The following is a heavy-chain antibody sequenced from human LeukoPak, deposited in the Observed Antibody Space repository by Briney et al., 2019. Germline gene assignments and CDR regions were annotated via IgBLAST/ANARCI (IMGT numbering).Heavy chain of an antibody. CDR1: GFTFSSYS. CDR3: ARDGYGIYGMDV. CDR2: ISSSSSYI. Sequence: GSLRLSCAASGFTFSSYSMNWVRQAPGKGLEWVSSISSSSSYIYYADSVKGRFTISRHNAKNSLYLQMNSLRAEDTAVYYCARDGYGIYGMDVWGQGTTVTVSS. D-gene: IGHD5-18*01. J-gene: IGHJ6*02. V-gene: IGHV3-21*01.